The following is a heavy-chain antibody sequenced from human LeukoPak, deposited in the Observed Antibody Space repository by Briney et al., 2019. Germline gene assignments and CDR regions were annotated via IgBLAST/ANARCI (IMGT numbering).Heavy chain of an antibody. D-gene: IGHD2-21*02. J-gene: IGHJ3*02. CDR1: GGSITTYF. V-gene: IGHV4-59*01. CDR3: ARGLYCGGDCYPDGFDI. CDR2: INYSGST. Sequence: SETLSLTCTVSGGSITTYFWSWIRQAPGKGLEWIGFINYSGSTNSNPALKSRLTMSIDTSRNHLSLKLSSVTAADTAVYYCARGLYCGGDCYPDGFDIWGQGTMVTVS.